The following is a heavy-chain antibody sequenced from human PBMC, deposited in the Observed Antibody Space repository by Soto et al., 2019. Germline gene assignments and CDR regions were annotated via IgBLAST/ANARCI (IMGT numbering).Heavy chain of an antibody. CDR2: IIPVFGTP. D-gene: IGHD2-8*02. Sequence: QVQLEQSGSEVKKSGSSVKVSCKASGYSFSSHAITWVRQAPGQGLEWMGGIIPVFGTPSYAQKFQGRVTSSADKSTNTSSLELRSLRSEDTAVYYCARGGALSASLYWGDGLDSWGQGTQVTVSS. V-gene: IGHV1-69*06. CDR3: ARGGALSASLYWGDGLDS. J-gene: IGHJ4*02. CDR1: GYSFSSHA.